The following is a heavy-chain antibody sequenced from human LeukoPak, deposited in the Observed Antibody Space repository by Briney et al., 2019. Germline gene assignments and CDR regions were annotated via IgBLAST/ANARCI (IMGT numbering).Heavy chain of an antibody. V-gene: IGHV3-30-3*01. J-gene: IGHJ4*02. CDR2: ISSDGNNK. D-gene: IGHD3-16*01. CDR1: GFTFSSFT. CDR3: ASISGASWGDF. Sequence: PGGSLRLSCAASGFTFSSFTLYWVRQAPGKGLEWVAVISSDGNNKYYVDSVKGRFSISRDNSKNTLYLQMTSLRADDTAMYFCASISGASWGDFWGQGTQVTVSS.